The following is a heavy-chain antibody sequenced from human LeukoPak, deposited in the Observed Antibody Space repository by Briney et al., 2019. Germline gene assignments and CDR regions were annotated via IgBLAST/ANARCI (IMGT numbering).Heavy chain of an antibody. V-gene: IGHV4-38-2*01. CDR1: GYSISSDYF. Sequence: SETLSLTCVVSGYSISSDYFWGWIRTPPGRGLEGSGIIYHSGSTYYNQSLKSRVTISVDTAKNQFSLKPNSVTAADTAVYYCARVVLANYCYMDVWGNGTTVTVSS. D-gene: IGHD5-12*01. J-gene: IGHJ6*03. CDR2: IYHSGST. CDR3: ARVVLANYCYMDV.